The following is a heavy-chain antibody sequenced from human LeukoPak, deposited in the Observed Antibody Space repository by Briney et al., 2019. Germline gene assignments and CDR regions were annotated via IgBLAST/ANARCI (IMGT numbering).Heavy chain of an antibody. CDR2: IYYSGST. Sequence: SETLSLTCTVSGGSISSSSYYWGWIRQPPGKGLEWIGSIYYSGSTYYNPSLKSRVTISVDTSKNQFSLKVSSVTAADTAVYYCARSMGLRPRFDYWGQGILVTVSS. D-gene: IGHD5-24*01. CDR3: ARSMGLRPRFDY. CDR1: GGSISSSSYY. J-gene: IGHJ4*02. V-gene: IGHV4-39*01.